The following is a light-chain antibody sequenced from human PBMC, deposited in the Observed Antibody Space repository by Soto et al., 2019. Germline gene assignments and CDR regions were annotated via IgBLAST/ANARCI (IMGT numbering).Light chain of an antibody. Sequence: QSVLTQPPSASGTPGQRVTISCSGSRYNIGSNTVSWYQQVPGTAPRLLLYRNNLRPSGVPDRFSGSKSDTSASLAISGLPSEDEADYYWAAWDDSQNGYGVFGGGTKLTVL. CDR3: AAWDDSQNGYGV. CDR1: RYNIGSNT. J-gene: IGLJ3*02. V-gene: IGLV1-44*01. CDR2: RNN.